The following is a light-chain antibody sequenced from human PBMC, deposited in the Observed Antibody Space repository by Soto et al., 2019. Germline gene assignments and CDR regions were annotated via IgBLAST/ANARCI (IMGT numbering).Light chain of an antibody. CDR1: QSVSSSY. CDR3: QQYGSSPRKT. Sequence: EIVLTQSPGTLSLSPGERATLSCRASQSVSSSYLAWYQQKPGQAPRLLIYGASSRATGIPDRFSGSGSGTDFNLTISRLEAEDFAVYYCQQYGSSPRKTFGQGTKVEIK. V-gene: IGKV3-20*01. J-gene: IGKJ1*01. CDR2: GAS.